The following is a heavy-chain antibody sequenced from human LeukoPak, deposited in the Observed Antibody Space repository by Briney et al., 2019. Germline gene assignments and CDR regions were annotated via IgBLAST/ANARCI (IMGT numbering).Heavy chain of an antibody. Sequence: GGSLRLSCAASGFTFSSYAMHWVRQAPGKGLEWVAVISYDGSNKYYADSVKGRFTISRDNSKNTLYLQMNSLRAEDTAVYYCAREYSYGYGGFDYWGQGTLVTVSS. CDR2: ISYDGSNK. CDR1: GFTFSSYA. J-gene: IGHJ4*02. V-gene: IGHV3-30-3*01. D-gene: IGHD5-18*01. CDR3: AREYSYGYGGFDY.